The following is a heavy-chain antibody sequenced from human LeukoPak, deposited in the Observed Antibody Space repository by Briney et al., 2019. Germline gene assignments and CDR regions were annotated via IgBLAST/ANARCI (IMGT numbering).Heavy chain of an antibody. CDR2: INPNSGGT. D-gene: IGHD2-2*01. V-gene: IGHV1-2*02. CDR3: ARPYCSSTSCYVLPDAFDI. CDR1: GYTFTGYY. Sequence: ASVTVSCKASGYTFTGYYMHWVRQAPGQGLEWMGWINPNSGGTNYAQKFQGRVTMTRDTSISTAYMELSRLRSDDTAVYYCARPYCSSTSCYVLPDAFDIWGQGTMVTVSS. J-gene: IGHJ3*02.